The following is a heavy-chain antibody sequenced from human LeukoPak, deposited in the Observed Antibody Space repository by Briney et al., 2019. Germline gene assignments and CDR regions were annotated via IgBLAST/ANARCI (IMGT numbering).Heavy chain of an antibody. CDR1: RYTFTGYY. Sequence: ASVKVSCKASRYTFTGYYMHWVRQAPGQGLEWMGRINPNTGGTNYVQKLQGRVTVTRDTSISTAYMELSSLRSDDTAVYYCARARDGDYARGLDYWGQGTLVTVSS. D-gene: IGHD4-17*01. CDR3: ARARDGDYARGLDY. V-gene: IGHV1-2*06. J-gene: IGHJ4*02. CDR2: INPNTGGT.